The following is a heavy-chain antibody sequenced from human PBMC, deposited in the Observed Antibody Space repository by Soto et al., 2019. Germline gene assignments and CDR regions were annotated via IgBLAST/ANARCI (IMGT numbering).Heavy chain of an antibody. Sequence: QVQLLQSGAEVKKPGASVKVSCKASGYTFTNYGITWVRQAPGQGRERMGWISAYNGDTHYTQRLQGRVTMTTDTSTSTAYMELRGLRSDDTAVHYCERVPHPVGYFCYYKDDWGKGTTVTVSS. CDR1: GYTFTNYG. J-gene: IGHJ6*03. V-gene: IGHV1-18*01. CDR3: ERVPHPVGYFCYYKDD. CDR2: ISAYNGDT.